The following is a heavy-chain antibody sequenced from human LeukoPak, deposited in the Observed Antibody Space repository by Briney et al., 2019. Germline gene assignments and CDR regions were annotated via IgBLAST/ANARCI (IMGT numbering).Heavy chain of an antibody. Sequence: GGSLRLSCAAPGFAFSSYSMNWVRQAPGKGLEWVSSISSSSSYIYYADSVKGRFTISRDNAKNSLYLQMNSLRAEDTALYYCAKAYYDGDAFDIWGQGTMVTVSS. CDR2: ISSSSSYI. J-gene: IGHJ3*02. CDR3: AKAYYDGDAFDI. CDR1: GFAFSSYS. D-gene: IGHD3-22*01. V-gene: IGHV3-21*04.